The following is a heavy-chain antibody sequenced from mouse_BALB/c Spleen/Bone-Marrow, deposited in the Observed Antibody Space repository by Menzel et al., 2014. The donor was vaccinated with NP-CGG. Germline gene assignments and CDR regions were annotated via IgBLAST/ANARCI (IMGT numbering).Heavy chain of an antibody. CDR3: TRDVFDY. CDR2: VNPNNGGT. CDR1: GSSFTGYY. Sequence: VQLQQPGPDLVKPGASVKISCKASGSSFTGYYTCWVKQSHGKSLEWIGRVNPNNGGTIYNQKFKDKAILTVDKSSTTAYMELRSLTSEDSAVYYCTRDVFDYWGQGTTLTVSS. V-gene: IGHV1-18*01. J-gene: IGHJ2*01.